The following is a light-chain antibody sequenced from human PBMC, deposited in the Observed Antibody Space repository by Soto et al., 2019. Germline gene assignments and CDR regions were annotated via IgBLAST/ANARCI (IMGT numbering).Light chain of an antibody. V-gene: IGLV2-14*01. CDR2: EVS. CDR3: SSYTRSSTLVV. Sequence: SALTQPASVSGSPGQSITISCTGTSSDVGGYNYVSWYQEHPGKAPKLMIYEVSNRPSGVSNRFSGSKSGNTASLTISGLQAEDEADYYCSSYTRSSTLVVFGGGTKLTVL. J-gene: IGLJ2*01. CDR1: SSDVGGYNY.